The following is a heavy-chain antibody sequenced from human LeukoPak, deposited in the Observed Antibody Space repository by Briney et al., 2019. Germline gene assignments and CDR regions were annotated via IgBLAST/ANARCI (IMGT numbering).Heavy chain of an antibody. Sequence: SETLSLTCAVYGGSFSGYYWSWIRQPPGKGLEWIGEINHSGSTNYNPSLKSRVTISVDTSKNQFSLTLSSVTAADTAVYYCARATGKGLVDDYRGQGTLVTVSS. CDR2: INHSGST. J-gene: IGHJ4*02. V-gene: IGHV4-34*01. D-gene: IGHD3/OR15-3a*01. CDR3: ARATGKGLVDDY. CDR1: GGSFSGYY.